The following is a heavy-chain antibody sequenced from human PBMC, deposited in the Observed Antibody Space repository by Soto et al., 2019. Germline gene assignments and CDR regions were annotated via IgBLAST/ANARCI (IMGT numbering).Heavy chain of an antibody. V-gene: IGHV3-30-3*01. J-gene: IGHJ4*02. CDR1: GFTFSSYA. CDR2: ISYDGSNK. Sequence: GGSLRLSCAASGFTFSSYAMHWVRQAPGKGLEWVAVISYDGSNKYYADSVKGRFTISRDNSKNTLYLQMNSLRAEDTAVYYRARRDGYIFDYWGQGTLVTVSS. CDR3: ARRDGYIFDY. D-gene: IGHD5-12*01.